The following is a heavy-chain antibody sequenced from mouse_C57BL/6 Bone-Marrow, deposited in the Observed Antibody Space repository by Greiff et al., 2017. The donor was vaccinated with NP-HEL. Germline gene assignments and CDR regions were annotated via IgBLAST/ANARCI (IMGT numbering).Heavy chain of an antibody. Sequence: QVQLKQPGAELVKPGASVKLSCKASGYTFTSYWMHWVKQRPGQGLEWIGMIHPNSGSTNYNEKFKSKATLTVDKSSSTAYMQLSSLTSEDSAVYYCAREEGYYGSSYPFAYWGQGTLVTVSA. CDR2: IHPNSGST. D-gene: IGHD1-1*01. J-gene: IGHJ3*01. CDR3: AREEGYYGSSYPFAY. CDR1: GYTFTSYW. V-gene: IGHV1-64*01.